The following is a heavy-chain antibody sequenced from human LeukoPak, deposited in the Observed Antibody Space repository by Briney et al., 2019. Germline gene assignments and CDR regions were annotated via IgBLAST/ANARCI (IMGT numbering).Heavy chain of an antibody. CDR2: ISISSYYE. Sequence: GGTLRLSCEASGFTFSTYSMDWARQAPGNGLEQVSSISISSYYEYYADSVKGRFTISRDNAKNSLLLQVNSLRAEDTAVYYCARALTGSGWTTSNYYYYGVDVWGQGTTVTVSS. D-gene: IGHD6-19*01. CDR3: ARALTGSGWTTSNYYYYGVDV. CDR1: GFTFSTYS. J-gene: IGHJ6*02. V-gene: IGHV3-21*01.